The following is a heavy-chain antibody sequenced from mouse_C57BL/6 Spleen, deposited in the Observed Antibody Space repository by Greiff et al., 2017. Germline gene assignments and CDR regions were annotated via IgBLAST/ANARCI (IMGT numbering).Heavy chain of an antibody. CDR3: ARRGPTTVDY. CDR1: GYTFTDYY. J-gene: IGHJ2*01. CDR2: INPYNGGT. Sequence: EVQLVESGPVLVKPGASVKMSCKASGYTFTDYYMNWVKQSHGKSLEWIGVINPYNGGTSYNQKFKGKATLTVDKSSSTAYMELNSLTSEDSAVYYCARRGPTTVDYWGQGTTLTVSA. D-gene: IGHD1-1*01. V-gene: IGHV1-19*01.